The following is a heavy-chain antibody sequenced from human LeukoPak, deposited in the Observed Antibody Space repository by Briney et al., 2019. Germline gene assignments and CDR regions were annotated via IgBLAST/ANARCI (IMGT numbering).Heavy chain of an antibody. J-gene: IGHJ3*02. D-gene: IGHD3-3*01. CDR3: ARELVYRITIFGVVIIHDAFDI. V-gene: IGHV1-69*13. CDR1: GGPFSNFA. CDR2: NLPIFGTY. Sequence: SVKVSCKASGGPFSNFAISRVRQAPGQGLEWMGENLPIFGTYNYAQKFPGRVTNTADESTSTAYMELSSLRSEDTAVYYSARELVYRITIFGVVIIHDAFDIWGQGTMVTVSS.